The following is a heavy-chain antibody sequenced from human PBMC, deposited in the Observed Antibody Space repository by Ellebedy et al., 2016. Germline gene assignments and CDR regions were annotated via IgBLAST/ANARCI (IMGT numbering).Heavy chain of an antibody. D-gene: IGHD2-15*01. J-gene: IGHJ2*01. Sequence: GGSLRLXXAVSGSTPRKYDMQWVRPAPGKGLGWAAMTSDNGSKQFYVDSVKGRFTNSRDNSKNTLYLQMNSLRVGDTAVYHCAKRGDYCSDGNCQFRYCDLWGRGTLVTVSS. CDR3: AKRGDYCSDGNCQFRYCDL. V-gene: IGHV3-30*18. CDR1: GSTPRKYD. CDR2: TSDNGSKQ.